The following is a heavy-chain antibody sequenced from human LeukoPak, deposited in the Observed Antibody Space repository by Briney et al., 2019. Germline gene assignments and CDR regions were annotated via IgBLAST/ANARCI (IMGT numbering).Heavy chain of an antibody. CDR1: GFTFSSYG. J-gene: IGHJ4*02. D-gene: IGHD5-18*01. Sequence: GGSLRLSCAASGFTFSSYGMSWVRQAPGKGLEWVSYISSSGSTIYYADSVKGRFIISRDNAKNSLYLQMNSLRAEDTALYYCARDIQLWSYFDYWGQGTLVTVSS. CDR2: ISSSGSTI. CDR3: ARDIQLWSYFDY. V-gene: IGHV3-48*04.